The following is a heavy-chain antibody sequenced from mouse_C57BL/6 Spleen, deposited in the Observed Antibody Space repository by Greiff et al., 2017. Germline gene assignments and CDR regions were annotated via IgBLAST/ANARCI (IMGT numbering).Heavy chain of an antibody. CDR1: GYTFTSYW. CDR2: IDPSDSYT. CDR3: ARLFGQSHYYAMDY. V-gene: IGHV1-59*01. Sequence: QVQLQQPGAELVRPGTSVKLSCKASGYTFTSYWMHWVKQRPGQGLEWIGVIDPSDSYTNYNQKFKGKATLTVDTSSSTAYMQLSSLTSEDSAVYYCARLFGQSHYYAMDYWGQGTSVTVSS. J-gene: IGHJ4*01.